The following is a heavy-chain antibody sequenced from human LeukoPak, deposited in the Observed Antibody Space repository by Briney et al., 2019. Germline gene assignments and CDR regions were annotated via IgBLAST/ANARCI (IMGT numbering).Heavy chain of an antibody. CDR2: IWYDGSNK. D-gene: IGHD3-3*01. Sequence: AGGSLRLSCAASGFTFSSYGMHWVRQAPGKGLEWVAVIWYDGSNKYYADSVKGRFTISRDNSKNTLYLQMNSLRAEDTAVYYCARGTAYDFWSGYYFRAYYYYGMDVWGQGTTVTVSS. J-gene: IGHJ6*02. V-gene: IGHV3-33*01. CDR3: ARGTAYDFWSGYYFRAYYYYGMDV. CDR1: GFTFSSYG.